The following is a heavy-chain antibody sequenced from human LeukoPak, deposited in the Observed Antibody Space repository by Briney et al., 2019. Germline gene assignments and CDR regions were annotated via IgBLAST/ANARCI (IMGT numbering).Heavy chain of an antibody. D-gene: IGHD3-22*01. CDR2: IRSKPYGGTT. CDR3: TRGDYYDSSGYYLLFDY. J-gene: IGHJ4*02. V-gene: IGHV3-49*04. CDR1: GFTFGDYG. Sequence: GRSLRLSCTASGFTFGDYGMSWVRQAPGEGLERVGFIRSKPYGGTTEYAASVKGRLTISRDDSESIAYLQMNSLKTEDTAVYYCTRGDYYDSSGYYLLFDYWGQGTLVTVSS.